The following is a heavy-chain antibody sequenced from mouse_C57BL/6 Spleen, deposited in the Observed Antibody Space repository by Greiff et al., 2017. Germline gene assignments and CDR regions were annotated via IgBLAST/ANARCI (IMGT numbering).Heavy chain of an antibody. V-gene: IGHV5-17*01. CDR1: GFTFSDYG. CDR3: ARWDYYYGSSYAMDY. CDR2: ISSGSSTI. D-gene: IGHD1-1*01. Sequence: VQLKESGGGLVKPGGSLKLSCAASGFTFSDYGMHWVRQAPEKGLEWVAYISSGSSTIYYADTVKGRFTISRDNAKNTLFLQMTSLRSEDTAMYYCARWDYYYGSSYAMDYWGQGTSVTVSS. J-gene: IGHJ4*01.